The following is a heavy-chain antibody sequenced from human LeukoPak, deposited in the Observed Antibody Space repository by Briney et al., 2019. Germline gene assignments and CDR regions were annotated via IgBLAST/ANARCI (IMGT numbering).Heavy chain of an antibody. CDR1: GFPFSSYA. D-gene: IGHD2-2*01. J-gene: IGHJ4*02. Sequence: GGSLRLSCAASGFPFSSYAMHWVRQAPGKGLEYVSAISSNGGSTSYANSVKGRFTISRDNSKNTLYLQMGSLRAEDMAVYYCARSSIVVVSILDYWGQGTLVTVSS. CDR2: ISSNGGST. CDR3: ARSSIVVVSILDY. V-gene: IGHV3-64*01.